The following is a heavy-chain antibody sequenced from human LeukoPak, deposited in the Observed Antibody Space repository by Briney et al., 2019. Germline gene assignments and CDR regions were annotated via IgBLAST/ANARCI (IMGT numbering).Heavy chain of an antibody. CDR2: INHSGST. J-gene: IGHJ5*02. CDR1: GGSFSGYY. V-gene: IGHV4-34*01. D-gene: IGHD7-27*01. CDR3: ARDKVSDWGNWFDP. Sequence: SETLSLTCAVYGGSFSGYYWSWIRQPPGKGLEWIGEINHSGSTNYNPSLKSRVTISVDTSKNQFSLKLSSVTAADTAVYYCARDKVSDWGNWFDPWGQGTLVTVSS.